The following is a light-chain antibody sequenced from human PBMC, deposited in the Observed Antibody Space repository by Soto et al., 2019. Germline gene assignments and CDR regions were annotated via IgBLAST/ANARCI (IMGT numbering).Light chain of an antibody. CDR3: QQYYSYSRT. CDR1: QTVSSW. V-gene: IGKV1-5*01. CDR2: DVS. Sequence: DIQMTQSPSTLSASVGDRVTITCRASQTVSSWLAWYQQKPGKAPKLLIYDVSSLESGVPSRFSGSGFGTEFTLTISSLQPDDFATYYCQQYYSYSRTFGQGTKVDIK. J-gene: IGKJ1*01.